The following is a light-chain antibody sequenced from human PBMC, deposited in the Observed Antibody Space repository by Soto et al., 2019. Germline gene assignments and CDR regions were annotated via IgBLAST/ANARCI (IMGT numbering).Light chain of an antibody. CDR3: QDYGTSWT. CDR1: QSVSNNY. V-gene: IGKV3-20*01. Sequence: ESVFTQSPCTLSLSPGERATLYCRASQSVSNNYLAWYQQKPGQAPRLLIYGASNRATGIPDRFSGSGSGTDFTLTISRLEPEDFAVYYCQDYGTSWTFGQGTKVDIK. CDR2: GAS. J-gene: IGKJ1*01.